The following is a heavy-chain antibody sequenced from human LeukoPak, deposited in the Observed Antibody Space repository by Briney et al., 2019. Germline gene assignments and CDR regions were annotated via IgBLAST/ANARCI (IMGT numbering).Heavy chain of an antibody. CDR2: IKPDGSAT. V-gene: IGHV3-7*01. CDR3: ARGGGSSS. D-gene: IGHD6-6*01. J-gene: IGHJ5*02. Sequence: GGSLRLSCAASGFSVSNCWISSVRQAPGKGLEWVDNIKPDGSATNYVDSVKGQFTISTDNAKNSLDLQRNSLRAEDTAVYYCARGGGSSSWGQGTLVTVSS. CDR1: GFSVSNCW.